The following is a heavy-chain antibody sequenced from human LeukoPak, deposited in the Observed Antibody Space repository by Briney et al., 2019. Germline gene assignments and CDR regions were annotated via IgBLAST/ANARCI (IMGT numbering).Heavy chain of an antibody. Sequence: ASVKVSCKAYGYIFSDYGISWVRQAPGQGLEWMGWLSIYNGDTKYAQMLQGRVTMTADTFTSTAYMELRSLRSDDAAVYYCASSTSPHRGNSPSDYWGQGTLVTVSS. CDR3: ASSTSPHRGNSPSDY. J-gene: IGHJ4*02. D-gene: IGHD3-16*01. V-gene: IGHV1-18*01. CDR1: GYIFSDYG. CDR2: LSIYNGDT.